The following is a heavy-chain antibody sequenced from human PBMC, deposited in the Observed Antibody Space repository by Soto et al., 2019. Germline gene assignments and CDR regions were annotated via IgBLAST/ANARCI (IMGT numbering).Heavy chain of an antibody. Sequence: SETLSLTCTVSGGSISSGDYYWSWIRQPPGKGLEWIGYIYYSGSTYYNPSLKSRVTISVDTSKNQFSLKLSSVTAADTAVYYCASLGSAARRHYYYYGMDVWGQGTTVTVSS. CDR3: ASLGSAARRHYYYYGMDV. D-gene: IGHD2-15*01. CDR1: GGSISSGDYY. V-gene: IGHV4-30-4*01. J-gene: IGHJ6*02. CDR2: IYYSGST.